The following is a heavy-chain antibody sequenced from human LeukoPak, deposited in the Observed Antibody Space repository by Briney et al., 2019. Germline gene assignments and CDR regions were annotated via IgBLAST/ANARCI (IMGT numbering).Heavy chain of an antibody. V-gene: IGHV4-59*01. CDR3: ARVGTVTTLSFDYYYYMDV. J-gene: IGHJ6*03. CDR1: GGSISSYY. D-gene: IGHD4-11*01. CDR2: IYYSGST. Sequence: SETLSLTCTVSGGSISSYYRSWIRQPPGKGLEWIGYIYYSGSTNYNPSLKSRVTISVDTSKNQFSLKLSSVTAADTAVYYCARVGTVTTLSFDYYYYMDVWGKGTTVTVSS.